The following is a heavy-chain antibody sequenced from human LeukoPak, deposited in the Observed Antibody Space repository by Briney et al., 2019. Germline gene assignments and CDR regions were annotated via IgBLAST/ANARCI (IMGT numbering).Heavy chain of an antibody. CDR2: INHSGST. V-gene: IGHV4-34*01. D-gene: IGHD3-3*01. CDR3: ARAGGVRRSFDY. Sequence: SETLSLTCAVYGVSFSGYYWSWIRQPPGKGLEWIWEINHSGSTNYNPSLKSRVTISVDTSKNQFSLKLSSVTAADTAVYYCARAGGVRRSFDYWGQGTLVTDSS. CDR1: GVSFSGYY. J-gene: IGHJ4*02.